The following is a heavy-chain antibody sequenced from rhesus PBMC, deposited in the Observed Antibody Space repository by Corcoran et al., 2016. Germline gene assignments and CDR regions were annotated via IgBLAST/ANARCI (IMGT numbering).Heavy chain of an antibody. CDR1: GGSISDTYR. D-gene: IGHD3-28*01. Sequence: QVQLQESGPGVVKPSETPSLTCAVSGGSISDTYRLNWIRQPPGKGMEWIGYIYGANSPTHSTPSLQTRVPISQDTSHTLFSLRLSSLVAADTAVYYCARDKAYDRGFYRFDVWGPGVLVTVSS. CDR2: IYGANSPT. V-gene: IGHV4S18*01. J-gene: IGHJ5-1*01. CDR3: ARDKAYDRGFYRFDV.